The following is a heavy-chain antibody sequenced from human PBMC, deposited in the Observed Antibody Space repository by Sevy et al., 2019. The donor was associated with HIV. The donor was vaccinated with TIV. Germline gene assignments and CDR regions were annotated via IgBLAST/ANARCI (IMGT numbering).Heavy chain of an antibody. CDR2: IYYNGHI. D-gene: IGHD1-26*01. V-gene: IGHV4-59*08. CDR3: AGENAWGRGYS. J-gene: IGHJ4*02. Sequence: SETLSLTCTVSGGSITSLYWNWIRQPPGKGLEWIANIYYNGHINYNPSLKSRVTLSLATSKNPFSLRLSSVTAADTAMYYCAGENAWGRGYSWGQGTLVTVSS. CDR1: GGSITSLY.